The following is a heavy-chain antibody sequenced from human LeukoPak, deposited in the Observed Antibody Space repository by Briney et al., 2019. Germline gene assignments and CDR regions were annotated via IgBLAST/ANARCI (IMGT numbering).Heavy chain of an antibody. Sequence: GGSLRLSCAASGFTFSSYSMNWVRQAPGKGLEWVSSISSSSSYIYYADSVKGRFTISRDNAMNSLYLQMNSLRAEDTAVYYCARGGNWNDDSYWGQGTLVTVSS. V-gene: IGHV3-21*01. J-gene: IGHJ4*02. CDR3: ARGGNWNDDSY. CDR2: ISSSSSYI. CDR1: GFTFSSYS. D-gene: IGHD1-1*01.